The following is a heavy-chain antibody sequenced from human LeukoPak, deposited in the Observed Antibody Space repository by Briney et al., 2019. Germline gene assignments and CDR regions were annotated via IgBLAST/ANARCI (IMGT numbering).Heavy chain of an antibody. D-gene: IGHD3-10*01. CDR3: ARGDLLLWFGELYYYYGMDV. CDR1: GYTLTELS. J-gene: IGHJ6*02. Sequence: GASVKVSCKVSGYTLTELSMHWVRQAPGKGLEWMGGFDPEDGETIYAQKFQGRVTMTEDTSTDTAYMELSRLRSDDTAVYYCARGDLLLWFGELYYYYGMDVWGQGTTVTVSS. V-gene: IGHV1-24*01. CDR2: FDPEDGET.